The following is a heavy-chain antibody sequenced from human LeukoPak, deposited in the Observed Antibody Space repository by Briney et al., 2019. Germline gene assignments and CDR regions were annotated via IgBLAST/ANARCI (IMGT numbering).Heavy chain of an antibody. V-gene: IGHV1-69*01. CDR2: IIPIFGTA. CDR1: GGTFSSYA. D-gene: IGHD3-22*01. Sequence: SVKVSCKASGGTFSSYAISWVRQAPGQGLGWMGGIIPIFGTANYAQKFQGRVTITADESTSTAYMELSSLRSEDTAVYYCARVGSHYDSSGSFFDYWGQGTLVTVSS. J-gene: IGHJ4*02. CDR3: ARVGSHYDSSGSFFDY.